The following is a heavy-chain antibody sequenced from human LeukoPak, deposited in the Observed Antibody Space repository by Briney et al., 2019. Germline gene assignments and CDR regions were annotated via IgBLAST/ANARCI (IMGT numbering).Heavy chain of an antibody. Sequence: SETLSLTCAVYGGSFSGYYWSWIRQPPGRGLEWIGEINHSGSTNYNPSLKSRVTISVDTSKNQFSLKLSSVTAADTAVYYCARRGYSYGYRYLNYWGQGTLVTVSS. CDR2: INHSGST. D-gene: IGHD5-18*01. CDR3: ARRGYSYGYRYLNY. CDR1: GGSFSGYY. V-gene: IGHV4-34*01. J-gene: IGHJ4*02.